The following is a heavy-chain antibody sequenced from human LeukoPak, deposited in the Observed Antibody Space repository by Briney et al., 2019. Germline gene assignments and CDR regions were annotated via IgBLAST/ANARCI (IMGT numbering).Heavy chain of an antibody. J-gene: IGHJ4*02. D-gene: IGHD2-2*01. CDR2: INQDGSET. CDR1: GFTFSSYW. Sequence: GGSLRLSCAVSGFTFSSYWMTCVRQAPGKGLEWVANINQDGSETYYVDSVKGRFTISRDNAASSLYLQMRNVRAEDTATYTCARGALLKYQLAIDYWGLGTLVTVSS. CDR3: ARGALLKYQLAIDY. V-gene: IGHV3-7*05.